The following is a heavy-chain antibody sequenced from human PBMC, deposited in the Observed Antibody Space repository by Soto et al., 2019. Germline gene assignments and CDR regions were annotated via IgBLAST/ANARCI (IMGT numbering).Heavy chain of an antibody. Sequence: SQTLSLTCAISGDSVSSNSAAWNWIRQSPSRGLEWLGRTYYRSKWYNDYAVSVKSRITINPDTSKNQFSLQLNSVTPEDTAVYYCASSTHGSGSLMGYFDYWGQENLVTVSS. V-gene: IGHV6-1*01. D-gene: IGHD3-10*01. CDR1: GDSVSSNSAA. J-gene: IGHJ4*02. CDR2: TYYRSKWYN. CDR3: ASSTHGSGSLMGYFDY.